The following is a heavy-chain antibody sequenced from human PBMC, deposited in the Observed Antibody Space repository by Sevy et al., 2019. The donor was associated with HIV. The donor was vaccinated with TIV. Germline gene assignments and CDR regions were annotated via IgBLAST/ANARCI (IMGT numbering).Heavy chain of an antibody. D-gene: IGHD2-8*01. V-gene: IGHV3-30*02. J-gene: IGHJ6*02. CDR1: GFSLTTSD. Sequence: GGSLRLPCAASGFSLTTSDMHWVRQAPGKGLEWVAYVRNDGSNKYYADSVRDRFTISRDSPKNTLYLQMNSLRDEDTAIYYCARGRKTTEEWLEELDYYYGLDVWGQGTTVTVSS. CDR3: ARGRKTTEEWLEELDYYYGLDV. CDR2: VRNDGSNK.